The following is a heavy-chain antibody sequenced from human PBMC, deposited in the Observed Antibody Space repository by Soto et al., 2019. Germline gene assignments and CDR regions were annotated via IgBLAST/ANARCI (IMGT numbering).Heavy chain of an antibody. V-gene: IGHV3-11*06. Sequence: WGSLRLSCAASGFTFSEYYMTWIRQAPGKGLEWVSLISGTGSYTNYANSLKGRFTISRDNAKNSLYLQMDNLRAEDTAVYYCARDSSSYYGQHDYWGLATLVTVSS. D-gene: IGHD3-22*01. J-gene: IGHJ4*02. CDR2: ISGTGSYT. CDR1: GFTFSEYY. CDR3: ARDSSSYYGQHDY.